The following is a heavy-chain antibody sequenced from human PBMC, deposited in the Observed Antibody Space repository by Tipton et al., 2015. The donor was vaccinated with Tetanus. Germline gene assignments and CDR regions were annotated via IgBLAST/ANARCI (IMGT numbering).Heavy chain of an antibody. CDR3: ARIYDFWSGYYSDH. CDR2: VYNSGGT. Sequence: TLSLTCTVSGGSINSGTYSWGWIRQPPGKGLEWIGSVYNSGGTYYNPSLKSRVTISVDTSKNPFSPKLSSVTAADTAVYYCARIYDFWSGYYSDHWGQGTLVTVSS. J-gene: IGHJ4*02. CDR1: GGSINSGTYS. D-gene: IGHD3-3*01. V-gene: IGHV4-39*01.